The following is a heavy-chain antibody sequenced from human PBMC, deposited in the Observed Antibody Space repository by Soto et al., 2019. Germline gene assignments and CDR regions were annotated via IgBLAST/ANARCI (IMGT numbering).Heavy chain of an antibody. CDR2: ASYDGSYK. V-gene: IGHV3-30*18. CDR1: SSFG. Sequence: SSFGMHWVRQAPGKGLEWVAVASYDGSYKYYADSVKGRFTISRDNSKNTLYLQMNSLRAEDTAVYYCAKERSVVATTPDFDYWGQGTLVTVSS. CDR3: AKERSVVATTPDFDY. D-gene: IGHD5-12*01. J-gene: IGHJ4*02.